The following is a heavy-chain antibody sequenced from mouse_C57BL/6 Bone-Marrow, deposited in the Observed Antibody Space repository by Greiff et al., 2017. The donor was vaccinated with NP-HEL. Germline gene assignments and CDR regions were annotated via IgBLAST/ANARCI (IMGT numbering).Heavy chain of an antibody. Sequence: VMLKQSGAELARPGASVKLSCKASGYTFTSYGISWVKQRTGQGLEWIGEIYPRSGNTYYNEKFKGKATLTADKSSSTAYMELRSLTSEDSAVYFCAKDGNYWYFDVWGTGTTVTVSS. CDR3: AKDGNYWYFDV. D-gene: IGHD2-1*01. CDR2: IYPRSGNT. V-gene: IGHV1-81*01. J-gene: IGHJ1*03. CDR1: GYTFTSYG.